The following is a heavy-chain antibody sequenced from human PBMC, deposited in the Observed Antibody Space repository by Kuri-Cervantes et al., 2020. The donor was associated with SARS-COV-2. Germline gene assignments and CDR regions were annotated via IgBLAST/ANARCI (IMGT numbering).Heavy chain of an antibody. Sequence: ASVKVSCKASGYTFSNYGFSWVRQAPGQGREWMGWINPNSGGTNYAQKFQGRVTMTRDTSISTAYMELSRLRSDDTAVYYCARDVCSGGSCYHYYMDVWGKGTTVTVSS. V-gene: IGHV1-2*02. CDR1: GYTFSNYG. CDR2: INPNSGGT. J-gene: IGHJ6*03. D-gene: IGHD2-15*01. CDR3: ARDVCSGGSCYHYYMDV.